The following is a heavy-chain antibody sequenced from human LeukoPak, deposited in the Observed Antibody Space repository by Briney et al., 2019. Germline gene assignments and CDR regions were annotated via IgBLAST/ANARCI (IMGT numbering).Heavy chain of an antibody. CDR1: GFTFSSYA. CDR2: ISGSGGST. CDR3: AKDGAVASVDY. Sequence: GGSLRLSCAASGFTFSSYAVSWVRQAPGKGLEWVSAISGSGGSTYYADSVKGRFTISRGNSKNTLYLQMNSLRAEDTAVYYCAKDGAVASVDYWGQGTLVTVSS. D-gene: IGHD6-19*01. V-gene: IGHV3-23*01. J-gene: IGHJ4*02.